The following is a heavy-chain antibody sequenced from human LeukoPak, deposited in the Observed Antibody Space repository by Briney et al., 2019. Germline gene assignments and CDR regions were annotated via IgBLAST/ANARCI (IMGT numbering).Heavy chain of an antibody. CDR1: GGTFSSYA. CDR2: IIPIFGTA. J-gene: IGHJ5*02. CDR3: ARDERPTYCGGDCYSDWFDP. Sequence: GASVKVSCKASGGTFSSYAISWVRQAPGQGLEWMGGIIPIFGTANYAQKFQGRVTITADESTSTAYMELSSLRSEDTAVYYCARDERPTYCGGDCYSDWFDPWGQGALVTVSS. V-gene: IGHV1-69*01. D-gene: IGHD2-21*01.